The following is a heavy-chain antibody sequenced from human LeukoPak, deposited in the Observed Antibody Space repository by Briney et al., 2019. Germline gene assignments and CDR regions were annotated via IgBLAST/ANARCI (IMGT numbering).Heavy chain of an antibody. CDR1: GGSISSGDYY. V-gene: IGHV4-30-4*01. J-gene: IGHJ4*02. Sequence: SETLSLTCTVSGGSISSGDYYWSWIRQPPGKGLEWIGYIYYSGSTYYNPSLKSRVTISVDTSKNQFSLKLSSVTAADTAVYYCARGSLGYCSGGSCDYWGQGTLVTVSS. CDR3: ARGSLGYCSGGSCDY. D-gene: IGHD2-15*01. CDR2: IYYSGST.